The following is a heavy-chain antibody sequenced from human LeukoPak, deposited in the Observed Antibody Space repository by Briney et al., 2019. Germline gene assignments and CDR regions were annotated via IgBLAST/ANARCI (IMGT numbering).Heavy chain of an antibody. CDR2: IYPGDSRT. Sequence: GESLKISCKGSAYSFTNYWIGWVRQMPGKGLEWMGIIYPGDSRTTYSPSFQGQVTISADKSITTAYLQWSSLKASDTAMYYCAIPYSDTYGYFQHWGQGTLVTVSS. D-gene: IGHD5-12*01. CDR3: AIPYSDTYGYFQH. V-gene: IGHV5-51*01. J-gene: IGHJ1*01. CDR1: AYSFTNYW.